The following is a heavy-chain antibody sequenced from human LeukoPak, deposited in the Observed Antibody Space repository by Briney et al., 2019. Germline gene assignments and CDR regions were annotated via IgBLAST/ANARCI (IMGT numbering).Heavy chain of an antibody. CDR3: ARDQCGSTSCYVGVGIFDY. V-gene: IGHV1-18*01. D-gene: IGHD2-2*01. CDR2: ISGFNDNT. CDR1: GYFFSHYG. Sequence: ASVKVSCKTSGYFFSHYGISWVRQAPGQGPEWLGWISGFNDNTNYAQRVQGRVTMTTDTATSTAYMELRSLRSDDTAVYYCARDQCGSTSCYVGVGIFDYWGQGTLVTVSS. J-gene: IGHJ4*02.